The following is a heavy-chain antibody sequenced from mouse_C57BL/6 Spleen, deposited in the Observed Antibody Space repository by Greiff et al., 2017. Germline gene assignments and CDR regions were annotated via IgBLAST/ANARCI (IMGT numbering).Heavy chain of an antibody. CDR1: GYAFTNYL. CDR3: ARSNWDWYFDV. Sequence: VQRVESGAELVRPGTSVKVSCKASGYAFTNYLIEWVKQRPGQGLEWIGVINPGSGGTNYNEKFKGKATLTADKSSSTAYMQLSSLTSEDSAVYFCARSNWDWYFDVWGTGTTVTVSS. V-gene: IGHV1-54*01. CDR2: INPGSGGT. J-gene: IGHJ1*03. D-gene: IGHD4-1*01.